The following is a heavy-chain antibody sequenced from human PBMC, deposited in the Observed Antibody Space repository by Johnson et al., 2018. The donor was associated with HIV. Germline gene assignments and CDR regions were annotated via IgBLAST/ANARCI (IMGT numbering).Heavy chain of an antibody. CDR2: ISYDGSNK. J-gene: IGHJ3*02. CDR1: GFTFSSYA. Sequence: VQLVESGGGVVQPGRSLRLSCAASGFTFSSYAMHWVRQAPGKGLEWVAVISYDGSNKYYADSVKGRFTISRDNTKNTLYLQMNSLRAEETAVYYCARDDGGGGDAFDIWGQGTMVTVSS. D-gene: IGHD2-15*01. CDR3: ARDDGGGGDAFDI. V-gene: IGHV3-30*04.